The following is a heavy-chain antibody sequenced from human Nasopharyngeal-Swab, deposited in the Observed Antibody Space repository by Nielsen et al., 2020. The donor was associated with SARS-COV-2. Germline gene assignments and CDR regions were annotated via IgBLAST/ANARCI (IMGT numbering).Heavy chain of an antibody. CDR3: AALPGYSGYEGIDP. Sequence: LKISCAASGFTFDDYAMHWVRQAPGKGLEWVSGISWNSGSIGYADSVKGRFTISRDNAKNSLYLQMNSLRAEDTALYYCAALPGYSGYEGIDPWGQGTRVTVSS. CDR1: GFTFDDYA. V-gene: IGHV3-9*01. D-gene: IGHD5-12*01. J-gene: IGHJ5*02. CDR2: ISWNSGSI.